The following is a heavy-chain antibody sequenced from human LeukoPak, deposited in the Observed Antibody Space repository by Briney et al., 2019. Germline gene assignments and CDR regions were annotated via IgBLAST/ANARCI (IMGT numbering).Heavy chain of an antibody. V-gene: IGHV4-34*01. CDR3: ARRDYVWGSYRSPWDY. J-gene: IGHJ4*02. Sequence: SETLSLTCAVYGGSFSGYYWSWIRQPPGKGLEWIGSIYYSGSTYYNPSLKSRVTISVDTSKNQFSLKLSSVTAADTAVYYCARRDYVWGSYRSPWDYWGQGTLVTVSS. D-gene: IGHD3-16*02. CDR2: IYYSGST. CDR1: GGSFSGYY.